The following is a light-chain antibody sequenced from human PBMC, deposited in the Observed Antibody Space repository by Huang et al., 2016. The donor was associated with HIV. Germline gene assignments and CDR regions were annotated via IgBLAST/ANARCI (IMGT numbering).Light chain of an antibody. CDR2: WAS. CDR1: QNVLYSTNNKNY. V-gene: IGKV4-1*01. Sequence: DIVMTQSPDSLAVSLGERATINCKSSQNVLYSTNNKNYLAWYQQRPGKPPKLLIYWASTRESGVPDRFRGSGSGTDFTLTISSLQAEDVAVYYCQQYYSVPISFGGGTKVEIK. J-gene: IGKJ4*01. CDR3: QQYYSVPIS.